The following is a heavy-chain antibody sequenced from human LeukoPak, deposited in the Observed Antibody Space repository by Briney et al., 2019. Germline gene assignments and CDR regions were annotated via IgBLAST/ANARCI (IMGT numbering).Heavy chain of an antibody. V-gene: IGHV4-34*01. CDR1: GGSFSGYY. CDR2: INHSGST. CDR3: ARPRYSSSWYIGNHFDY. J-gene: IGHJ4*02. Sequence: SETLSLTCAVYGGSFSGYYWSWIRQPSGRGLEWIGEINHSGSTNYNPSLKSRVTISVDTSKNQFSLKLSSVTAADTAVYYCARPRYSSSWYIGNHFDYWGQGTLVTVSS. D-gene: IGHD6-13*01.